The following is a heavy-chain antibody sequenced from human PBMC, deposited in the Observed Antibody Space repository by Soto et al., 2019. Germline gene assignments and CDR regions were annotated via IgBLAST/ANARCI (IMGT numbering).Heavy chain of an antibody. CDR2: INPNSGGT. Sequence: ASVKVSCKASGYTFTGYYMHWVRQAPGQGLEWMGWINPNSGGTNYAQKFQGWVTMTRDTSISTAYMELSRLRSDDTAVYYCARGLSSIAARLSAFDIWGQGTMVTVSS. D-gene: IGHD6-6*01. J-gene: IGHJ3*02. CDR1: GYTFTGYY. V-gene: IGHV1-2*04. CDR3: ARGLSSIAARLSAFDI.